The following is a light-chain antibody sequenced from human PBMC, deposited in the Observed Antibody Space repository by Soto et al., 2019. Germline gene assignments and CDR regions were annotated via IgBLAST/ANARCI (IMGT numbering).Light chain of an antibody. CDR2: GAS. V-gene: IGKV3-15*01. CDR1: QSVSSN. CDR3: QQYNKWPPYT. J-gene: IGKJ2*01. Sequence: EIVMTQSPATLSVSPGERATLSCRASQSVSSNLAWYQQKPCQAPRLLIYGASTRATGIPARFSGSGSGTEFTLTISSLQSEDFAVYYCQQYNKWPPYTFGQGTKLVIK.